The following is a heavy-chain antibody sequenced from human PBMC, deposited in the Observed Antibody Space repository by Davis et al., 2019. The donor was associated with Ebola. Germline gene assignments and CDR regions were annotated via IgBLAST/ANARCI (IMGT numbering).Heavy chain of an antibody. D-gene: IGHD2-15*01. CDR1: GGFVSSGGYS. J-gene: IGHJ5*02. V-gene: IGHV4-61*08. Sequence: SETLSLTCAVSGGFVSSGGYSWSWIRPPPGQGLEWIGYYYYTGRTYYNPSLKSRVTISVDTSKNQFSLKLSSVTAADTAVYYCAREGYCSGGSCYSNWFDPWGQGTLVTVSS. CDR2: YYYTGRT. CDR3: AREGYCSGGSCYSNWFDP.